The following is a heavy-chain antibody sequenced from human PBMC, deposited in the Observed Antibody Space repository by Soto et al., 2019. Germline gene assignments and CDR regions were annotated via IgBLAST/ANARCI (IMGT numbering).Heavy chain of an antibody. CDR2: INPSGGST. CDR3: ATPQGDYYYGMDV. V-gene: IGHV1-46*01. D-gene: IGHD3-16*01. CDR1: GYTFTSYY. Sequence: VASVKVSCKASGYTFTSYYMHWVRQAPGQGLEWMGIINPSGGSTSYAQKFQGRVTMTRDTSTSTVYMELSSLRSEDTAVYYCATPQGDYYYGMDVWGQGTTVTVSS. J-gene: IGHJ6*02.